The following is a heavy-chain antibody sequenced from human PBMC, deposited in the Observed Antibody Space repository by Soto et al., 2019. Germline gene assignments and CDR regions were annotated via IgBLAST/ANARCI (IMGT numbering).Heavy chain of an antibody. V-gene: IGHV4-34*01. CDR3: ARGAGCSSTSCSRYYYYYYMDV. CDR1: GGSFSGCY. J-gene: IGHJ6*03. Sequence: PSETLSLTCAVYGGSFSGCYWSWIRQPPGKGLEWIGEINHSGSTNYNPSLKSRVTISVDTSKNQFSLKLSSVTAADTAVYYCARGAGCSSTSCSRYYYYYYMDVWGKGTTVTV. CDR2: INHSGST. D-gene: IGHD2-2*01.